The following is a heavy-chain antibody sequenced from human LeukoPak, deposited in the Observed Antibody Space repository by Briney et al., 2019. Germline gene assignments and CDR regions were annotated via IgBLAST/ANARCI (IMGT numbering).Heavy chain of an antibody. J-gene: IGHJ4*02. CDR3: AKSISPRSTTGIDY. CDR1: GFTFSSYA. D-gene: IGHD4-17*01. Sequence: GGSLRLSCAASGFTFSSYAMSWVRQAPGKGLEWVSAISGSGGSTYYADSVKGRFTISRDNSKNTLYLQMNSLRVEDTAVYYCAKSISPRSTTGIDYWGQGTLVTVSS. V-gene: IGHV3-23*01. CDR2: ISGSGGST.